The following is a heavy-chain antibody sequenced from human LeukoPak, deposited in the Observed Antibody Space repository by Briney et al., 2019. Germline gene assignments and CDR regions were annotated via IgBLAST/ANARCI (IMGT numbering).Heavy chain of an antibody. V-gene: IGHV3-7*01. Sequence: PGGSLRLSCAASGFTFSNYWMNWVRQAPGKGLEWVANIKQDGSEKYYVDSVKGRFTISRDNAKNSLYLQMNSLRAEDTAVYYCARDHRGAFDYWGQGTLVTVSS. CDR3: ARDHRGAFDY. CDR1: GFTFSNYW. D-gene: IGHD3-16*01. J-gene: IGHJ4*02. CDR2: IKQDGSEK.